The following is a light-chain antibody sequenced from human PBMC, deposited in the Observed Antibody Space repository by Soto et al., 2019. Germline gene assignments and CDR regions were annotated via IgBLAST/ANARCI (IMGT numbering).Light chain of an antibody. V-gene: IGKV3-15*01. J-gene: IGKJ1*01. CDR1: QRISSN. Sequence: EIVMTQSPATLSVSPGERATLSCRASQRISSNLAWYQQKPGQAPRLLIYGASTRATGVPARFSGSGSGTEFTLTISSLQSEDFAVYSCQQYNNWPPWTFGQGTKVDIK. CDR3: QQYNNWPPWT. CDR2: GAS.